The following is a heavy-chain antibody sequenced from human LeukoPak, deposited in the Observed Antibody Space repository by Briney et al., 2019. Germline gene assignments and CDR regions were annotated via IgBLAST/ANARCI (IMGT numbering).Heavy chain of an antibody. J-gene: IGHJ3*02. V-gene: IGHV4-34*01. Sequence: SETLSLTCAVYGGSFSGYYWIWIRQPPGKGLEWIGEINHSGSTNYNPSLKSRVTISVDTSKNQFSLKLSSVTAADTAVYYCAREEAYSSSSDAFDIWGQGTMVTVSS. CDR3: AREEAYSSSSDAFDI. D-gene: IGHD6-6*01. CDR1: GGSFSGYY. CDR2: INHSGST.